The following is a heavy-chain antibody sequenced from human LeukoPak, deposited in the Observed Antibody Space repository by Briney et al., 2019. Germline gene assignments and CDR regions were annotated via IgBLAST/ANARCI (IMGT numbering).Heavy chain of an antibody. V-gene: IGHV3-72*01. CDR1: GFTFSSYS. CDR3: GRELAGSGGWSPLDY. J-gene: IGHJ4*02. D-gene: IGHD6-19*01. Sequence: GGSLRLSCAASGFTFSSYSMNWVRQAPGKGLEWVGRSRNKGNSYTTEYAASVKGRFTISRDESKNSVYLQMNSLQNDDTAVYYCGRELAGSGGWSPLDYWGQGTLVTVSS. CDR2: SRNKGNSYTT.